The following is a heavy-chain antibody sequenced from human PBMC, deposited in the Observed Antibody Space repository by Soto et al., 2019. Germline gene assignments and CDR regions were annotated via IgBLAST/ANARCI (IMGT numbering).Heavy chain of an antibody. D-gene: IGHD1-26*01. J-gene: IGHJ4*02. V-gene: IGHV3-48*01. CDR3: ARAPGESGSYYGFFDY. CDR1: GFTFSSYN. CDR2: ISSSSSTI. Sequence: EVRLVESGGGLVQPGGSLRLSCAASGFTFSSYNLNWVRQAPGKGLVWVSYISSSSSTIYYADSVKGRFTISRDNAKHSLYLRMNSLRAEYTAVYYCARAPGESGSYYGFFDYGGRGTLVTVSS.